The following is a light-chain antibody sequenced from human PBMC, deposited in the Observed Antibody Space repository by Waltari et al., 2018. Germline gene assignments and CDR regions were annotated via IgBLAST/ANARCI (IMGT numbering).Light chain of an antibody. J-gene: IGKJ1*01. CDR3: QNHERLPAM. CDR1: QSISRY. V-gene: IGKV3-20*01. CDR2: AAS. Sequence: EIVLTQSPGTLSLSPGERATLSCRASQSISRYLAWYQQKPGQAPSLLIYAASSRATGIPDRFSGSGSGTDCSLTISRLEPEDFAVYHCQNHERLPAMFGQGTKVEIK.